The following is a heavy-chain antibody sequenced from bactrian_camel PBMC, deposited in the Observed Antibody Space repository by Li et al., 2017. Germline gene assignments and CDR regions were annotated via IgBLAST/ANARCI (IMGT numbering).Heavy chain of an antibody. Sequence: HVQLVESGGGLVQPGGSLRLSCAASGFTFSSYWMYWVRQAPGKGLEWISLIRFNGDTTIYADFAKGRFTISRDNAKNMLYLQMNSLEVADTAVYYCATGSGSFPDKTFYKYWGQGTQVTVPS. CDR1: GFTFSSYW. CDR2: IRFNGDTT. CDR3: ATGSGSFPDKTFYKY. J-gene: IGHJ6*01. D-gene: IGHD2*01. V-gene: IGHV3S1*01.